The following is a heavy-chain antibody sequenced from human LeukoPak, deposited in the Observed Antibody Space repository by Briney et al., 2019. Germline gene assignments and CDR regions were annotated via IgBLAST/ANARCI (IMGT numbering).Heavy chain of an antibody. CDR2: ISSNGGST. J-gene: IGHJ4*01. CDR3: ARESYSSSWTFDY. CDR1: GFPFSSYP. D-gene: IGHD6-13*01. Sequence: GGSLRLSCAASGFPFSSYPMHWARQAPGMGLEYVAAISSNGGSTYYANSVKGRFTISRDNSKNTLYLQMGSLRAEDMAVYYCARESYSSSWTFDYWGQGILVTVSS. V-gene: IGHV3-64*01.